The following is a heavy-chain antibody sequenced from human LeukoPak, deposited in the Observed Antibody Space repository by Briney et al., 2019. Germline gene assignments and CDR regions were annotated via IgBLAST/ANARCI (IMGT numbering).Heavy chain of an antibody. CDR3: ARVLQGGYCSGGSCSDWFDP. CDR1: GFTFSSYW. Sequence: GGSLRLSCAASGFTFSSYWMSWVRQAPGKGLEWVANIKQDGSEKYYVDSVKGRFTISRDNAKNSLYLQMNSLRAEDTAVYYCARVLQGGYCSGGSCSDWFDPWGQGTLVTVSS. J-gene: IGHJ5*02. CDR2: IKQDGSEK. V-gene: IGHV3-7*01. D-gene: IGHD2-15*01.